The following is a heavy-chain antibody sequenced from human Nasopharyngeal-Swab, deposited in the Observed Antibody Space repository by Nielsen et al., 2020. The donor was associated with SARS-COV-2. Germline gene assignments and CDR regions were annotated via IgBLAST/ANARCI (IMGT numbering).Heavy chain of an antibody. CDR3: ARDRDVDFLDS. D-gene: IGHD5-24*01. Sequence: GESLKIPRAAPGFTFDDYALRWVRQVPGKGLEWVSRITWHGDSTGYVDSVKGRFTISRDNANNSLFLQMNSLRAEDTAIYYCARDRDVDFLDSWGQGTLVTVSS. CDR1: GFTFDDYA. CDR2: ITWHGDST. V-gene: IGHV3-20*04. J-gene: IGHJ5*01.